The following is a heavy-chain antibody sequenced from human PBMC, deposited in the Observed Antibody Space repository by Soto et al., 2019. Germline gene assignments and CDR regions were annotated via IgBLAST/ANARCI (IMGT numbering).Heavy chain of an antibody. Sequence: PGGSLRLSCAVSGFTFTSYAMTWVRQAPGKGLEWVSAISGSGGSEFYADSVKGRFTISRDNSKNTLYLRMKSLRAEDTALYYCAKGDTKMITDYYAMDAWGQGTTVTVSS. CDR1: GFTFTSYA. V-gene: IGHV3-23*01. J-gene: IGHJ6*02. D-gene: IGHD3-16*01. CDR3: AKGDTKMITDYYAMDA. CDR2: ISGSGGSE.